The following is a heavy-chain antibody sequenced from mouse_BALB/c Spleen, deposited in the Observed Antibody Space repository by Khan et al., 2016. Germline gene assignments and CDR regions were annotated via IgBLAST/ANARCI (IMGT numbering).Heavy chain of an antibody. CDR2: IYRGDDDT. CDR1: GYTFTTYW. J-gene: IGHJ3*01. CDR3: ARGGTTGSPFAY. V-gene: IGHV1-87*01. D-gene: IGHD1-1*01. Sequence: QVQLQQSGAELARPGASVKLSCKASGYTFTTYWMQWVKQRPGKGLEWIGAIYRGDDDTRYTQKFKGKATLTADKYSSTAYMQHSSLATEDSADYCCARGGTTGSPFAYWGQGTLVTVSA.